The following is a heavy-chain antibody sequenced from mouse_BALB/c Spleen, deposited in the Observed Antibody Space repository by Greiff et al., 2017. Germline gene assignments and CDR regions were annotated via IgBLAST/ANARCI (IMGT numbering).Heavy chain of an antibody. V-gene: IGHV1-69*02. Sequence: QVQLQQSGAELVRPGASVKLSCKASGYTFTSYWINWVKQRPGQGLEWIGNIYPSDSYTNYNQKFKDKATLTVDKSSSTAYMQLSSPTSEDSAVYYCTRGQAFAYWGQGTLVTVSA. CDR2: IYPSDSYT. CDR1: GYTFTSYW. CDR3: TRGQAFAY. J-gene: IGHJ3*01. D-gene: IGHD3-2*02.